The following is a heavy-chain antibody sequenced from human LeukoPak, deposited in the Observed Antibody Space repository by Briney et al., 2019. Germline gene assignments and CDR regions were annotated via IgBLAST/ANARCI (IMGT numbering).Heavy chain of an antibody. Sequence: SETLSLTCTVSGDSISRGDYYWSWVRQPPGKGLEWIGYIYYNGNTYYNPSLKSRLTISVDTSKNQFSLKLSSVTAADTAVYYCVRGVGATRGRLDPWGQGTLVTVSS. CDR2: IYYNGNT. CDR3: VRGVGATRGRLDP. CDR1: GDSISRGDYY. V-gene: IGHV4-30-4*08. D-gene: IGHD1-26*01. J-gene: IGHJ5*02.